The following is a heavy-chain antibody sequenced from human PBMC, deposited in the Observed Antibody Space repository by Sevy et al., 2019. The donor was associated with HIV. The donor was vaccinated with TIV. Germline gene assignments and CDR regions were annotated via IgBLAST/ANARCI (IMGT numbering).Heavy chain of an antibody. V-gene: IGHV3-7*01. D-gene: IGHD2-21*01. J-gene: IGHJ4*02. CDR1: GLSFSDYF. CDR2: VNQDGSQK. CDR3: ARELWPGDY. Sequence: GGSLRLSCAVSGLSFSDYFMGWVRQAPGKGLEWVADVNQDGSQKYYVGSVQGRFTISRDNAKNSVYLQMNRLRLDDTAVYYCARELWPGDYWGQGTLVTVSS.